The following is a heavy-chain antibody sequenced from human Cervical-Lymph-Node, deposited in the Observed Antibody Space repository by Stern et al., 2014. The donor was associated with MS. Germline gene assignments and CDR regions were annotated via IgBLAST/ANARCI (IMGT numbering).Heavy chain of an antibody. CDR2: VNDDVTT. D-gene: IGHD1-1*01. V-gene: IGHV4-34*01. CDR1: GGSFSGSY. CDR3: VRVNWDLXXXXX. J-gene: IGHJ4*02. Sequence: QVQLQQWGAGLLKPSETLSLTCAVYGGSFSGSYWSWVRQPPGKGLEWIGEVNDDVTTNYNPSLKSRATISVDTSKNQFSLKLTSVTAADTAVYYCVRVNWDLXXXXXWGQGTLVTVSS.